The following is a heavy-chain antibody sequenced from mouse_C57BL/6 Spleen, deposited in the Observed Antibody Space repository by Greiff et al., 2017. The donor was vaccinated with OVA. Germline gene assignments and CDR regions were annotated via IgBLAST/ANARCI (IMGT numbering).Heavy chain of an antibody. J-gene: IGHJ4*01. CDR2: ISSGSSTI. Sequence: EVKLVESGGGLVKPGGSLKLSCAASGFTFSDYGMHWVRQAPEKGLEWVAYISSGSSTIYYADTVKGRFTISRDNAKNTLFLQMTSLRSEDTAMYYCARQDYATGGYAMDDWGKGTSVTVSS. D-gene: IGHD2-4*01. CDR3: ARQDYATGGYAMDD. CDR1: GFTFSDYG. V-gene: IGHV5-17*01.